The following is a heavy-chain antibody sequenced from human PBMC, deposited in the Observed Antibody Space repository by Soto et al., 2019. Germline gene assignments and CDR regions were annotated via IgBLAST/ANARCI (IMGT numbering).Heavy chain of an antibody. J-gene: IGHJ6*03. CDR1: GYTFTSYA. CDR2: INAGNGNT. Sequence: ASVKVSCKASGYTFTSYAMHWVRQAPGQRLEWMGWINAGNGNTKYSQKFQGRVTITRDTSASTAYMELSSLRSEDTAVYYCARDAWIVVVPAASGYYYYHMDVCGKGTTVTVSS. D-gene: IGHD2-2*01. V-gene: IGHV1-3*01. CDR3: ARDAWIVVVPAASGYYYYHMDV.